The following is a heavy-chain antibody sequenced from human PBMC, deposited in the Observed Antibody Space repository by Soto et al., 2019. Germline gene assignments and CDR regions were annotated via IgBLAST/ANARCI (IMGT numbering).Heavy chain of an antibody. V-gene: IGHV4-34*01. CDR3: ARGIQVDTAQRAWFDP. Sequence: PSETLSLTCAVYGGSFSGYYWSWIRQPPGKGLEWIGEINHSGSTNYNPSLKSRVTISVDTSKNQFSLKLSSVTAADTAVYYCARGIQVDTAQRAWFDPWGQGTLVTVSS. D-gene: IGHD5-18*01. CDR2: INHSGST. CDR1: GGSFSGYY. J-gene: IGHJ5*02.